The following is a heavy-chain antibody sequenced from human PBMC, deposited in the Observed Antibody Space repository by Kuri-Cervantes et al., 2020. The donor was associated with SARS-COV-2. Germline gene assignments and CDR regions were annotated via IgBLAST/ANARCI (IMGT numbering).Heavy chain of an antibody. Sequence: GSLRLSCTVSGGSISSSSYYWGWIRQPPGKGLEWIGSIYYSGSTYYNPSLKSRVTISVDTPKNQFSLKLSSVTAADTAVYYCARQMMSSITIFGVVITRNWFDPWGQGTLVTVSS. V-gene: IGHV4-39*01. CDR3: ARQMMSSITIFGVVITRNWFDP. J-gene: IGHJ5*02. CDR1: GGSISSSSYY. CDR2: IYYSGST. D-gene: IGHD3-3*01.